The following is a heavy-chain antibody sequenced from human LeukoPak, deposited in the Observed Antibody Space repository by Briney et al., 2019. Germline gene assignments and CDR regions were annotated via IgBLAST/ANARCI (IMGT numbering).Heavy chain of an antibody. Sequence: ASVKVSCKASGYTFTSYGISWVRQAPGQGLEWMGGIIPIFGTANYAQKFQGRVTITADESTSTAYMELSSLRSEDTAVYYCARVEEDWGQGTLVTVSS. V-gene: IGHV1-69*13. CDR2: IIPIFGTA. J-gene: IGHJ4*02. CDR3: ARVEED. CDR1: GYTFTSYG.